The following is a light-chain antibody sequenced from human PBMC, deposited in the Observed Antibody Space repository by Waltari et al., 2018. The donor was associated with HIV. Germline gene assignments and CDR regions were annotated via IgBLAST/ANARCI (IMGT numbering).Light chain of an antibody. J-gene: IGKJ2*01. CDR1: QNIANY. CDR2: TSS. CDR3: QQSYSTPHT. V-gene: IGKV1-39*01. Sequence: DIQMTQSPSSLSASVGDRVTITCRASQNIANYLNWYQHKPGKAPKAPNLLIYTSSNVQSGVPSRFSGSGSGTDFTLTISSLQPEDFATYYCQQSYSTPHTFGQGTKVEI.